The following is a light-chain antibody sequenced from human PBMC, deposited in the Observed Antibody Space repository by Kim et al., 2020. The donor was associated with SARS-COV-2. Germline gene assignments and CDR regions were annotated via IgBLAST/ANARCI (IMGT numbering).Light chain of an antibody. V-gene: IGKV3-11*01. CDR1: QSVSSY. J-gene: IGKJ2*01. CDR3: QQRSNWPPKYT. CDR2: DAS. Sequence: EIVLTQSPATLSLSPGERATLSCRASQSVSSYLAWYQQKPGQAPRLLIYDASNRATGIPARFSGSGSGTDFTLTISSLEPEDFAVYYCQQRSNWPPKYTFGQGTNLDI.